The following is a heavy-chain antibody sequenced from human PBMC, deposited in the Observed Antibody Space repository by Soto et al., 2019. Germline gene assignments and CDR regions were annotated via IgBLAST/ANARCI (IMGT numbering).Heavy chain of an antibody. CDR1: GFTFSSYG. Sequence: QVQLVESGGGVVQPGRSLRLSCAGSGFTFSSYGMHWVRQAPGKGLEWVATMSYEGSNKYYADPVKGRFTISRDNSKNTLYVRMNSLRAEDTAVYYCAKEGPITMELDFWGQGTLVTVSS. CDR3: AKEGPITMELDF. D-gene: IGHD3-10*01. V-gene: IGHV3-30*18. CDR2: MSYEGSNK. J-gene: IGHJ4*02.